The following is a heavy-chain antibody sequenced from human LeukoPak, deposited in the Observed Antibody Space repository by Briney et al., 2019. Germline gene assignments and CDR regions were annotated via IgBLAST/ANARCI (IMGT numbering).Heavy chain of an antibody. Sequence: EASVTVSCKASGYTFTGYYMHWVRQAPGQGLEWMGWINPNSGGTNYAQKFQGRVTMTRDTSISTAYMELSRLRSDDTAVYYCARDRDYDILTGYYKYYYGMDVWGQGTTVTVSS. CDR1: GYTFTGYY. V-gene: IGHV1-2*02. J-gene: IGHJ6*02. D-gene: IGHD3-9*01. CDR3: ARDRDYDILTGYYKYYYGMDV. CDR2: INPNSGGT.